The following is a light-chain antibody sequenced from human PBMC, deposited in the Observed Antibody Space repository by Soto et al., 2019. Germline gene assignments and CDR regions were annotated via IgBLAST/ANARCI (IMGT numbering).Light chain of an antibody. CDR2: TND. CDR3: AAWDDSLYGLV. CDR1: STNVGVNP. J-gene: IGLJ2*01. V-gene: IGLV1-44*01. Sequence: QSVLTQPPSTSGTPGQRVTISCSGSSTNVGVNPVNWYQQFPGTAPRLLIYTNDQRPSGVPGRFSGSESGTTASLDISGLQSDDEADYYCAAWDDSLYGLVFGGGTQLTVL.